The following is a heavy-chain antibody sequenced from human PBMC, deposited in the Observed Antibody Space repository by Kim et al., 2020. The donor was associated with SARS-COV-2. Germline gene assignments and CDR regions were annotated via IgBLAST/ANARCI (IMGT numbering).Heavy chain of an antibody. V-gene: IGHV3-30*18. J-gene: IGHJ5*02. CDR1: GFSFSNYG. Sequence: GGSLRLSCAASGFSFSNYGMHWVRLAPGKGLDWVAVRSYDGSSTYYADSVKGRFTISRDNFKNTLYLQMNSLRPEDTAVYYCAKDASYGSGSYWSILSWGQGTLVTVSS. CDR2: RSYDGSST. CDR3: AKDASYGSGSYWSILS. D-gene: IGHD3-10*01.